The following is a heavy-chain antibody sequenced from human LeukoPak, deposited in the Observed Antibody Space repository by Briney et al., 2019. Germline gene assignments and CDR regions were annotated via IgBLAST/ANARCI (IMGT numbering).Heavy chain of an antibody. V-gene: IGHV3-30*18. CDR3: ANLRGYCNSTSCLDY. J-gene: IGHJ4*02. D-gene: IGHD2-2*01. CDR2: IYYDGSNK. CDR1: GFTFSSDG. Sequence: GGSLRLSCVASGFTFSSDGMHWVRQAPRGGLEWVAVIYYDGSNKFYADSVKGRFTISRGNSKNMLYLQMSSLRAEDTAVYYCANLRGYCNSTSCLDYWGQGALVTVSS.